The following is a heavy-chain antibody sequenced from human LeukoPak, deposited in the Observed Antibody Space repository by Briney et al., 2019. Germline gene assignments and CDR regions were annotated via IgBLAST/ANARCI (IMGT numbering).Heavy chain of an antibody. J-gene: IGHJ4*02. CDR2: INPVDSDT. CDR1: GYMFTSYW. V-gene: IGHV5-51*01. D-gene: IGHD5-18*01. Sequence: GESLKISCKGIGYMFTSYWIAWVRQIPGKDLEWMGLINPVDSDTRYTPTFQGQVTISVDKSITTAYLQWSSLKASDTAMYYCALGTGGYRYRDWGQGTLVTVSS. CDR3: ALGTGGYRYRD.